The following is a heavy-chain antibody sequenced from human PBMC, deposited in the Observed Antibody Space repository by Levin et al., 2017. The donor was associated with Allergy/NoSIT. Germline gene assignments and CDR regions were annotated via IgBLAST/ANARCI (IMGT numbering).Heavy chain of an antibody. V-gene: IGHV4-34*01. J-gene: IGHJ4*02. D-gene: IGHD3-22*01. Sequence: SETLSLTCTVSGGSFSGYQWSWIRHSPGKGLEWIGEVDHSGTPKYNPSLKSRVTISLDTSKNQFSLKLSSVTAADTADYYCAREENSYDSSVHFRVSAYWGQGTPVTVSS. CDR2: VDHSGTP. CDR1: GGSFSGYQ. CDR3: AREENSYDSSVHFRVSAY.